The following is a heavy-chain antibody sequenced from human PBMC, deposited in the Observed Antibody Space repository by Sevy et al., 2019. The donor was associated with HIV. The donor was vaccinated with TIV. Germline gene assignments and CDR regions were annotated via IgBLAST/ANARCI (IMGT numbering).Heavy chain of an antibody. Sequence: GGSLRLSCAASGFTFSKYWMDWVRQAPGKGLEWVANIKQDAGQKDYVDSVKGRFTISRDNAKNSLFLQMNSLRAEDTAVYFCARDDGNYYFHYWGQGTLVTVSS. V-gene: IGHV3-7*01. D-gene: IGHD1-7*01. J-gene: IGHJ4*02. CDR2: IKQDAGQK. CDR1: GFTFSKYW. CDR3: ARDDGNYYFHY.